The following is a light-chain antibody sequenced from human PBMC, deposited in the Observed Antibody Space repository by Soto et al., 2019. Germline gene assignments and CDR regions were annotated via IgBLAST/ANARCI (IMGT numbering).Light chain of an antibody. CDR3: QHYGSSRWT. J-gene: IGKJ1*01. CDR1: QSVSSS. V-gene: IGKV3-20*01. Sequence: EIVLTQSPDTLSLSPGERASLSCRASQSVSSSLAWYQQKPGQAPRLLISPSSPRVTGTPDRFSGGGTGTDLTLSISRLEPEEFAVYYCQHYGSSRWTFGQGTKVEI. CDR2: PSS.